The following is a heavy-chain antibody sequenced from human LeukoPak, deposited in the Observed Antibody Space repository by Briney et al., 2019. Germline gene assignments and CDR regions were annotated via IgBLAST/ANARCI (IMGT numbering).Heavy chain of an antibody. CDR3: ARDYVATGMIGY. Sequence: KPGRSLRLSCAASGSTFSNYGMHWVRQAPGKGLEWVAVVWYDGSNIYYADSVKGRFTISRDNSKSTLYLEMNGLRAEDTAVYFCARDYVATGMIGYWGQGTLVTVSS. CDR1: GSTFSNYG. J-gene: IGHJ4*02. V-gene: IGHV3-33*01. D-gene: IGHD5-12*01. CDR2: VWYDGSNI.